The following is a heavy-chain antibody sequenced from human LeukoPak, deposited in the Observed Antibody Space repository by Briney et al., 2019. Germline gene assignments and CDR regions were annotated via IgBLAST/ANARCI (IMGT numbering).Heavy chain of an antibody. Sequence: GGSPRLSCAASGFTFSSYAMSWVRQAPGKGLEWVSAISGSGGSTYYADSVKGRFTISRDNSKNTLYLQMNSLRAEDTAVYYCAKFLPTHIVVANYYFDYWGQGTLVTVSS. J-gene: IGHJ4*02. CDR2: ISGSGGST. D-gene: IGHD2-21*01. CDR1: GFTFSSYA. CDR3: AKFLPTHIVVANYYFDY. V-gene: IGHV3-23*01.